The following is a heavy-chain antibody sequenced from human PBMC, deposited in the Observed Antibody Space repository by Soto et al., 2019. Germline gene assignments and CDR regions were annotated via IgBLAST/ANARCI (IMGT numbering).Heavy chain of an antibody. Sequence: SETLSLTCTVSGGSISSYYWTWIRQPPGKGLEWIGYIYYSGSTNYNPSLKSRVTISVDTSKNQFSLKLSSVTAADTAVYYCARTPSGGWNDYWGQGTLVTVSS. CDR2: IYYSGST. V-gene: IGHV4-59*01. D-gene: IGHD6-19*01. CDR3: ARTPSGGWNDY. J-gene: IGHJ4*02. CDR1: GGSISSYY.